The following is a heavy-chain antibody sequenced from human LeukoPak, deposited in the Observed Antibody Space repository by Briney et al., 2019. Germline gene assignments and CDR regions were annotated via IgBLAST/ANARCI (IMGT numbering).Heavy chain of an antibody. CDR1: GFTFGTYW. Sequence: GGSLRLSCGASGFTFGTYWMHWVRQAPGKGLVWVSGINSDGGTTTYADSVKGRFTISRDNAKNTLYLQMNNLRAEDTAIYYCAADSYVSGSYYRLFYWGQGTLVTVSS. V-gene: IGHV3-74*01. CDR2: INSDGGTT. D-gene: IGHD3-10*01. J-gene: IGHJ4*02. CDR3: AADSYVSGSYYRLFY.